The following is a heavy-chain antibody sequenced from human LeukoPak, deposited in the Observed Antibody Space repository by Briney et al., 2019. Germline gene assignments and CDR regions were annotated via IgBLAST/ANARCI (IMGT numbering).Heavy chain of an antibody. J-gene: IGHJ4*02. V-gene: IGHV4-4*07. CDR1: GGSISSYY. CDR3: ARERLGYYDRSGLDY. D-gene: IGHD3-22*01. Sequence: SETLSLTCTVSGGSISSYYWSWIRQPAGKGLEWIGRIYTSGSTHYNPSLKSRVTTSVDTYKDQFSLKLSSVTAADTAVYYCARERLGYYDRSGLDYWGQGTLVTVSS. CDR2: IYTSGST.